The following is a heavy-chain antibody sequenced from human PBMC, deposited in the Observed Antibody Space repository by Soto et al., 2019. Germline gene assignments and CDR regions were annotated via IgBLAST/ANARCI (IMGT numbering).Heavy chain of an antibody. V-gene: IGHV3-23*01. CDR1: GFNFAKFA. CDR2: ISGGGSTT. CDR3: AKGLEIVLMVHAAPDS. D-gene: IGHD2-8*01. J-gene: IGHJ4*02. Sequence: GGSLRLSCAASGFNFAKFAMNWVRQAPGQGLEWVSAISGGGSTTYYADSVKGRFTISRDNSRNTVHLQIDSLRAEDTAIYYCAKGLEIVLMVHAAPDSWGQGIPVTVSS.